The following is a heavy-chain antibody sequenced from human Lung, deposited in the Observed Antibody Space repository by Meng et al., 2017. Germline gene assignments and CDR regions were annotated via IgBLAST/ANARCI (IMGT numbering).Heavy chain of an antibody. CDR3: ARGTPGRSYANY. CDR1: DYTFTGYG. D-gene: IGHD1-26*01. V-gene: IGHV1-18*01. J-gene: IGHJ4*02. CDR2: FGAHNGDT. Sequence: QVHPVQSGPEVKKPGASVKVSCKASDYTFTGYGVSWVRQAPGQGLEWMAWFGAHNGDTSFGPKLQGRVTVTADRPTATAYMELRSLRFDDTAVYYCARGTPGRSYANYWGQGTLVTVSS.